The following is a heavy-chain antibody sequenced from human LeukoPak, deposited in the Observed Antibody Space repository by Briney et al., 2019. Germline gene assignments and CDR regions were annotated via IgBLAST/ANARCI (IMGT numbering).Heavy chain of an antibody. CDR2: IWCDGSNK. D-gene: IGHD6-13*01. CDR3: ARDIAAAGSYYIDY. V-gene: IGHV3-33*01. Sequence: PGGSLRLSCAASGFTFSSYGMHWVRQAPGKGLEWVAVIWCDGSNKYYADSVKGRFTISRDNSKNTLYLQMNSLRAEDTAVYYCARDIAAAGSYYIDYWGQGTLVTVSS. J-gene: IGHJ4*02. CDR1: GFTFSSYG.